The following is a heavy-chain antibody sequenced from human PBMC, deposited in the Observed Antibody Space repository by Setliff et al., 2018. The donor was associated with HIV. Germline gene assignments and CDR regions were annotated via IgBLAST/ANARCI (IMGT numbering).Heavy chain of an antibody. CDR1: GGSISSSSYY. CDR3: ARLEYYYYMDV. CDR2: VYFSGRA. J-gene: IGHJ6*03. V-gene: IGHV4-39*01. Sequence: SSETLSLTCTVSGGSISSSSYYWAWIRQPPGKGLECIGSVYFSGRAYYNPSLKSRVTISLDTSKNQFSLKLSSVTAADTAVYYCARLEYYYYMDVWGNGTTVTVSS.